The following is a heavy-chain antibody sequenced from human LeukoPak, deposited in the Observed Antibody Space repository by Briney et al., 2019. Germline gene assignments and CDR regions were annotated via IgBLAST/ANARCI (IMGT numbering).Heavy chain of an antibody. J-gene: IGHJ5*02. V-gene: IGHV4-61*01. D-gene: IGHD1-1*01. CDR3: ASRTTGTTKWFDP. CDR2: IYYSGST. CDR1: GGSVSSGSYY. Sequence: PSETLSLTCTVSGGSVSSGSYYWSSIRQPPGKGLEWIGYIYYSGSTNYNPSLKIRVTISVDTSKNQFSLKLSSVTAADTAVYYCASRTTGTTKWFDPWGQGTLVTVSS.